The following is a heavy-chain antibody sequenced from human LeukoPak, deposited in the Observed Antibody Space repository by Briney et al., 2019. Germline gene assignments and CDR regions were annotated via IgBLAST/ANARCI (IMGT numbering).Heavy chain of an antibody. D-gene: IGHD4-23*01. V-gene: IGHV3-23*01. CDR3: AKTVRTRWGFDY. CDR1: GFTFSSYG. J-gene: IGHJ4*02. CDR2: ISGSGGST. Sequence: PGGSLRLSCAASGFTFSSYGMSWVRQAPGKGLEWVSIISGSGGSTSYADSVKGRFTISRDNSNNTLYLQMSSLRAEDTALYYCAKTVRTRWGFDYWGQGTLVTVSS.